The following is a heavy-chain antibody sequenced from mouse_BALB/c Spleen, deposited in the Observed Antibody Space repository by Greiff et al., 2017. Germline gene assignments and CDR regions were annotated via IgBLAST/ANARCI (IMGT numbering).Heavy chain of an antibody. Sequence: VQLHQSGAELAKPGASVKMSCKASGYTFTSYWMHWVKQRPGQGLEWIGYINPSTGYTKYNQKFKDKATLTADKSSSTAYMQLSSLTSEDSAVYYCARMITGFWYFDVWGAGTTVTASS. CDR2: INPSTGYT. CDR1: GYTFTSYW. J-gene: IGHJ1*01. V-gene: IGHV1-7*01. D-gene: IGHD2-4*01. CDR3: ARMITGFWYFDV.